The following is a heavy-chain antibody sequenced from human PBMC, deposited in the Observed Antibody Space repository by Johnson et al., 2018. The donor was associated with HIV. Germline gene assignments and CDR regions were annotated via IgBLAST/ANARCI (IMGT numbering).Heavy chain of an antibody. CDR2: ISYDGSNK. J-gene: IGHJ3*02. Sequence: QVQLVESGGGVVQPGRSLRLSCAASGFTFSSYAMHWVRQAPGKGLEWVAVISYDGSNKFYADSVKGRFTISRDNSKNTLYLQMNSLRVEDTAVYYCAREHVGAFDIWGQGTMVTVSS. D-gene: IGHD3-10*01. V-gene: IGHV3-30-3*01. CDR3: AREHVGAFDI. CDR1: GFTFSSYA.